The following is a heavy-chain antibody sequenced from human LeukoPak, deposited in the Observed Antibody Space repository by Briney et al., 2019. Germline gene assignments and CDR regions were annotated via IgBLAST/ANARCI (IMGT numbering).Heavy chain of an antibody. V-gene: IGHV3-13*01. Sequence: PGGSLRLSCVVSGFTFSNNDMHWVRQTTGKGPEWVSAIGSAGDTYYADSVKGRFTISRENAKQSLYLQMNSLRADDTAVYYCVRQPDSARYGFDYWGQGTQVTVSS. CDR3: VRQPDSARYGFDY. J-gene: IGHJ4*02. CDR2: IGSAGDT. D-gene: IGHD1-14*01. CDR1: GFTFSNND.